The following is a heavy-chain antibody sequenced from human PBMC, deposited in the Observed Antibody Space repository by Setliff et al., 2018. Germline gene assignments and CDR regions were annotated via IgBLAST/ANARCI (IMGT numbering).Heavy chain of an antibody. CDR3: ARGKTFFGAFIRAFDI. CDR2: IYYSGNT. D-gene: IGHD3-3*01. Sequence: TLSLTCSVSGGSIDSHYWSWIRQPPGKGLEWIGSIYYSGNTNYNPSLKSRVTISIDTSKNQFSLKLSSVTAADTAVHHCARGKTFFGAFIRAFDIWGQGRMVTVSS. J-gene: IGHJ3*02. CDR1: GGSIDSHY. V-gene: IGHV4-59*11.